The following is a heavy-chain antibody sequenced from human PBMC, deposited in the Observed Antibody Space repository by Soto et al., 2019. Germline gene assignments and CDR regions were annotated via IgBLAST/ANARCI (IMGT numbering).Heavy chain of an antibody. D-gene: IGHD2-2*03. CDR1: GFTFSSYG. V-gene: IGHV3-33*01. Sequence: QVQLVESGGGVVQPGRSLRLSCAASGFTFSSYGMHWVRQAPGKGLEWVAVIWYDGSNKYYADSVKGRFTISRDNSKNPLYRQMNSLRAEDTAVYYCARDPGYCSSTSCYGGGFYYGMDVWGQGTTVTVSS. CDR3: ARDPGYCSSTSCYGGGFYYGMDV. CDR2: IWYDGSNK. J-gene: IGHJ6*02.